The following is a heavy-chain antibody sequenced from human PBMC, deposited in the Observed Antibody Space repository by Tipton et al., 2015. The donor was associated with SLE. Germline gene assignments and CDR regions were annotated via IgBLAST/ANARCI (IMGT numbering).Heavy chain of an antibody. V-gene: IGHV3-64*01. CDR3: ARAPVEMATIGAFDI. J-gene: IGHJ3*02. Sequence: SLRLSCAASGFTFSSYAMHWVRQAPGKGLEYVSAISSNGGSTYYANSVKDRFTISRDNSKNTLYLQMGSLRAEDMAVYYCARAPVEMATIGAFDIWGQGTMVTVSS. CDR1: GFTFSSYA. CDR2: ISSNGGST. D-gene: IGHD5-24*01.